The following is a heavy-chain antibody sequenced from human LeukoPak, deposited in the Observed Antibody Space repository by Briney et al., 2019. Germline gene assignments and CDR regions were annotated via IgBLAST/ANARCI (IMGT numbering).Heavy chain of an antibody. D-gene: IGHD6-19*01. CDR2: IWSDCSNK. J-gene: IGHJ4*02. Sequence: PGGSLRLSCAASGFDFSNFGMHGVRQAPGKGLEWVADIWSDCSNKYSIDAVKGRFNISRDNSKNTLYLQMNSLRVEDTALYFCARAPSRAVAGTEYWGQGTLVTVSS. V-gene: IGHV3-33*01. CDR3: ARAPSRAVAGTEY. CDR1: GFDFSNFG.